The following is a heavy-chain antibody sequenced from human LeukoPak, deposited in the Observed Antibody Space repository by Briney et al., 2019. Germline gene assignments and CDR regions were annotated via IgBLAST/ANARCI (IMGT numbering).Heavy chain of an antibody. Sequence: ETLSLTCAVYGGSFSGYYWSWVRQAPGKGLEWVANIKQDGSEKYYVDSVKGRFTISRDNAKNSLYLQMNSLRAEDTAVYYCARYGGSNHVAYWGQGTLVTVSS. CDR1: GGSFSGYY. CDR3: ARYGGSNHVAY. J-gene: IGHJ4*02. CDR2: IKQDGSEK. D-gene: IGHD4-11*01. V-gene: IGHV3-7*01.